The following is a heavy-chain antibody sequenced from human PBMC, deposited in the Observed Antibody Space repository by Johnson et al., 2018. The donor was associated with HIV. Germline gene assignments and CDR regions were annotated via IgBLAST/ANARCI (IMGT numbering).Heavy chain of an antibody. CDR1: GFTVSSNY. CDR3: ARDRSLWFRELWPRDAFDM. D-gene: IGHD3-10*01. Sequence: MLLVESGGGLVQPGGSLRLSCAASGFTVSSNYMSWVRQAPGKGLEWVSVIYSGGSTYYADSVKGRFTISRDNSKNKLYLQMNSLRAEDTAVYYCARDRSLWFRELWPRDAFDMWGQGTKITVSS. J-gene: IGHJ3*02. V-gene: IGHV3-66*02. CDR2: IYSGGST.